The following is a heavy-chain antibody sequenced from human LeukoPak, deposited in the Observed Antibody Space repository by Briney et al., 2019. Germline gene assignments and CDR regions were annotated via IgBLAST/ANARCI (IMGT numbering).Heavy chain of an antibody. D-gene: IGHD5-24*01. Sequence: GGSLRLSCAASGFTFSSYAMSWVRQAPGKGLEWVSGISGSGGSTYYADSVKGRFTISRDNSKNTMYLQMNSLRAEDTAAYYCARRYRRDGYNLLGYWGQGTLVTVSS. CDR1: GFTFSSYA. J-gene: IGHJ4*02. V-gene: IGHV3-23*01. CDR2: ISGSGGST. CDR3: ARRYRRDGYNLLGY.